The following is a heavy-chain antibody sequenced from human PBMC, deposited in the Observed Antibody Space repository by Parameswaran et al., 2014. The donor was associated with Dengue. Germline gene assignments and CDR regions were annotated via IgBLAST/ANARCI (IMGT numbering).Heavy chain of an antibody. D-gene: IGHD3-3*01. CDR2: IYYSGST. J-gene: IGHJ6*02. CDR3: ARDLLRRVDV. Sequence: RWIRQPPGKGLEWIGYIYYSGSTYYNPSLKSRVTISVDTSKNQFSLKLSSVTAADTAVYYCARDLLRRVDVWGQGTTVTVSS. V-gene: IGHV4-31*02.